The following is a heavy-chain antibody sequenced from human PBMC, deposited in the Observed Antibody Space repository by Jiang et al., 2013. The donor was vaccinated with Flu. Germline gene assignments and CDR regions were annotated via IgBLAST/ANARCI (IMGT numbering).Heavy chain of an antibody. D-gene: IGHD2-8*01. Sequence: PSETLSLTCAVYGGSFSGYYWSWIRQPPGKGLEWIGEINHSGSTNYNPSLKSRVTISVDTSKNQFSLKLSSVAAADTAVYYCATSMLYGMDVWGKGTTVTVSS. CDR2: INHSGST. CDR3: ATSMLYGMDV. J-gene: IGHJ6*04. CDR1: GGSFSGYY. V-gene: IGHV4-34*01.